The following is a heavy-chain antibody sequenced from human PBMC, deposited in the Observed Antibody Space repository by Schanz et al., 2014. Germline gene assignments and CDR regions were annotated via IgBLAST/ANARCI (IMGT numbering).Heavy chain of an antibody. CDR1: GFTFSSYW. CDR2: INSDGSTT. CDR3: AIDRWDWNNAIDI. J-gene: IGHJ3*02. Sequence: KLVESGGGVVQPGRSLRLSCAASGFTFSSYWMHWVRQAPGKGLVWVSRINSDGSTTIYADSVKGRFTISRDNAKNTLYLQMNSRRAEDTAVYYCAIDRWDWNNAIDIGVQGTMVTGSP. D-gene: IGHD1-1*01. V-gene: IGHV3-74*01.